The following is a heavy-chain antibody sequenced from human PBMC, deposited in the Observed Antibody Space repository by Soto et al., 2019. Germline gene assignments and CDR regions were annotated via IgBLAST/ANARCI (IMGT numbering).Heavy chain of an antibody. Sequence: QVQLQESGPGLVKPSETLSLTCTVSGGSISSYYWSWIRQPPGKGLEWSGYIYYSGSTNYNPSLESRVTISVDTSKNQFSLKLSAVTAADTAVYYCARAQVGARVFSSDNWFDPWGQGTLVTVSS. V-gene: IGHV4-59*01. J-gene: IGHJ5*02. CDR1: GGSISSYY. CDR3: ARAQVGARVFSSDNWFDP. CDR2: IYYSGST. D-gene: IGHD1-26*01.